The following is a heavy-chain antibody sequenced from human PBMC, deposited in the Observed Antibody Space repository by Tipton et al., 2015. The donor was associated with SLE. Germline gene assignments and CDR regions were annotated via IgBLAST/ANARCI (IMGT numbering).Heavy chain of an antibody. D-gene: IGHD1-26*01. CDR2: ISYDGSDK. CDR1: GFTFSSYW. CDR3: AKGRGRSRLSFDC. Sequence: SLRLSCAASGFTFSSYWMSWIRQVPGKGLEWVAVISYDGSDKYYADSVKGRFTISRDNSKNSLSLQMNSLRAEDTAVYYCAKGRGRSRLSFDCWGQGTLVTVSS. J-gene: IGHJ4*02. V-gene: IGHV3-30*18.